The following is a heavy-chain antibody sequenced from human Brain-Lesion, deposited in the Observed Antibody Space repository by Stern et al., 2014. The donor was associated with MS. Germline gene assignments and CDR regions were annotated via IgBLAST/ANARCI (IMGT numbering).Heavy chain of an antibody. CDR3: ARAVRNQLLSEY. CDR2: MNPYRGNT. D-gene: IGHD2-2*01. V-gene: IGHV1-8*01. CDR1: GYTFSSYD. Sequence: QVQLVESGAEVKKPGASVKVSCQASGYTFSSYDITWVRQASGHGLEWMGWMNPYRGNTGYAQKFKGRVSMTSDPSISTVYMELTSLTSDDTAVYFCARAVRNQLLSEYWGQGTLGTVSS. J-gene: IGHJ4*02.